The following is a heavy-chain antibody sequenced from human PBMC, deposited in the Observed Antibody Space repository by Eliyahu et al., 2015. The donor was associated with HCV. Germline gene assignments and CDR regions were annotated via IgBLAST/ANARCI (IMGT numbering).Heavy chain of an antibody. CDR1: TSYD. CDR3: ARFPLGSLDYYYGMDV. Sequence: TSYDINWVRQATGQGLEWMGWMNPNSGNTGYAQKFQGRVTMTRNTSISTAYMELSSLRSEDTAVYYCARFPLGSLDYYYGMDVWGQGTTVTVSS. V-gene: IGHV1-8*01. CDR2: MNPNSGNT. D-gene: IGHD7-27*01. J-gene: IGHJ6*02.